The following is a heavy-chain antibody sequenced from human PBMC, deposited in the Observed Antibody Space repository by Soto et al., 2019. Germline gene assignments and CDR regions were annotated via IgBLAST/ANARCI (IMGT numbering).Heavy chain of an antibody. Sequence: GESLKISCKGSGYSFTSYWIGWVRQMPGKGLEWMGIIYPGDSDTRYSPSFQGQVTISADKSISTAYLQWSSRKASDTAMYYCARLPSSSWYPYYMDVWGKGTTVTVSS. J-gene: IGHJ6*03. V-gene: IGHV5-51*01. CDR1: GYSFTSYW. D-gene: IGHD6-13*01. CDR3: ARLPSSSWYPYYMDV. CDR2: IYPGDSDT.